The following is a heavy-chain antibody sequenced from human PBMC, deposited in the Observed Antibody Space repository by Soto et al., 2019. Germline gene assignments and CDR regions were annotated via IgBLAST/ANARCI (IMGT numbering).Heavy chain of an antibody. CDR3: ARDLAVVVVAAYYDYGMDV. Sequence: QVQLVQSGAEVKKPGSSVKVSCKASGGTFSSYAISWVRQAPGQGLEWMGGIIPIFGTANYAQKFQGRVTITADKSTSTDYMELSSLRSEDTAVYYCARDLAVVVVAAYYDYGMDVWGQGTTVTVSS. D-gene: IGHD2-15*01. CDR2: IIPIFGTA. V-gene: IGHV1-69*06. J-gene: IGHJ6*02. CDR1: GGTFSSYA.